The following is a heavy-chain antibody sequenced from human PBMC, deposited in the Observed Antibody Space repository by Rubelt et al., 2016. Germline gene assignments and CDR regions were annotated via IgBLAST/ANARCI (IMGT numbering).Heavy chain of an antibody. D-gene: IGHD4-23*01. CDR2: LYSTDDK. CDR3: ALLLYGGNWFDP. Sequence: QLTLKESGPTMVKPTQNITLTCTFSGFSLSTSGVGVGWIRQPPGKALEWLALLYSTDDKRSHSSLHSRLHITTDTSKNQVVLTMTNMDPVDTATYYCALLLYGGNWFDPWGQGTLVTVPS. CDR1: GFSLSTSGVG. V-gene: IGHV2-5*01. J-gene: IGHJ5*02.